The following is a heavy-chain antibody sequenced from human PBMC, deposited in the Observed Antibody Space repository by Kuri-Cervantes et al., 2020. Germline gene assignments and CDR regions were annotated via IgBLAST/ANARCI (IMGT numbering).Heavy chain of an antibody. CDR1: GGTFSSYA. Sequence: SVKVSCKASGGTFSSYAISWVRQAPGQGLEWMGGIIPIFGTANYAQKFQGRVTITADESTSTAYMELSSLRSEDTAVYYCARDQVGVPAAMMYFSWFDPWGQGTLVTVSS. CDR2: IIPIFGTA. CDR3: ARDQVGVPAAMMYFSWFDP. J-gene: IGHJ5*02. V-gene: IGHV1-69*13. D-gene: IGHD2-2*01.